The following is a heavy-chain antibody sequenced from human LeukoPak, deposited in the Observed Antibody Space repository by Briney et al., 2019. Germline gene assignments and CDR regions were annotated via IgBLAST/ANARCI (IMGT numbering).Heavy chain of an antibody. Sequence: GGSLRLSRAASGLTFSNYWMTWVRQAPGKGLEWVANINQYGSEKYYVDSVKGRFTISRDNAKNSVSLQMNSLRAEDTAVYFCARSLGDDWGQGTLVTVSS. CDR2: INQYGSEK. CDR1: GLTFSNYW. CDR3: ARSLGDD. V-gene: IGHV3-7*01. D-gene: IGHD3-16*01. J-gene: IGHJ4*02.